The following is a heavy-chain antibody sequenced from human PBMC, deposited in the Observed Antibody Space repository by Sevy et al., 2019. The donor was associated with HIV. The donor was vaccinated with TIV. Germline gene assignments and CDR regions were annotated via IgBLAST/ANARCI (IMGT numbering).Heavy chain of an antibody. CDR1: GGSVSSDNYY. V-gene: IGHV4-31*11. CDR2: IYHLGST. Sequence: SETLSLICAVSGGSVSSDNYYWTWIRQHPGKGLEWIGYIYHLGSTSSNPSLKSRVTISVDTSKNQFSLKLRSVTAADTAVYFCAREAGYCSNGVCYTGWFDPWGQGTLVTVSS. D-gene: IGHD2-8*01. J-gene: IGHJ5*02. CDR3: AREAGYCSNGVCYTGWFDP.